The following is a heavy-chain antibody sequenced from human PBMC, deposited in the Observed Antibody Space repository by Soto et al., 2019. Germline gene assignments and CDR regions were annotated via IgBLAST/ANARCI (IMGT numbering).Heavy chain of an antibody. J-gene: IGHJ5*02. V-gene: IGHV4-38-2*01. CDR1: GHSISSGDY. D-gene: IGHD1-26*01. Sequence: PSETLSLTCAVSGHSISSGDYWGWIRQPPGKGLEWIGSIYHSGSTYYNPSLKSRVTISVDTSKNQFSLKLSSVTAADTAVYYCARVVGGATSPWGQGTRGTVSS. CDR2: IYHSGST. CDR3: ARVVGGATSP.